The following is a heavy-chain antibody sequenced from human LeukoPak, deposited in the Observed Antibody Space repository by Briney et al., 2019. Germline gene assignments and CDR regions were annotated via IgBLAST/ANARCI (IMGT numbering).Heavy chain of an antibody. CDR3: ARDPIFGVVFDWFDP. CDR2: INPNSGGT. Sequence: ASVKVSCKASGYTFTGYYMHWVRQAPGQGLEWMGWINPNSGGTNYAQKFQGRVTLTRDASISTAYMELSRLRSDDTAVYYCARDPIFGVVFDWFDPWGQGTRVTVSS. J-gene: IGHJ5*02. D-gene: IGHD3-3*01. CDR1: GYTFTGYY. V-gene: IGHV1-2*02.